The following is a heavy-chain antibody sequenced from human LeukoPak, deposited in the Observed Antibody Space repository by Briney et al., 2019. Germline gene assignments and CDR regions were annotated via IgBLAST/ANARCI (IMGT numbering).Heavy chain of an antibody. CDR3: VSGLVEMATIGDY. Sequence: GGSLRLSCAASGFTFSSYEMNWVRQAPGKGLECVSYISSSGSTIYYADSVKGRFTISRDNAKNSLYLQMNSLRAEDTAVYYCVSGLVEMATIGDYWGQGTLVTVSS. D-gene: IGHD5-24*01. J-gene: IGHJ4*02. CDR1: GFTFSSYE. CDR2: ISSSGSTI. V-gene: IGHV3-48*03.